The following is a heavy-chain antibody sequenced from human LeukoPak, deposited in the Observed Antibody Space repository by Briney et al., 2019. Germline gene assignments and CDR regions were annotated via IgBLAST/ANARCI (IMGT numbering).Heavy chain of an antibody. D-gene: IGHD2-8*02. CDR2: IKAEGERT. CDR1: GFTFSAYW. J-gene: IGHJ5*02. Sequence: PGGSLTLFCAASGFTFSAYWIHWVRQAPGKALVWVSRIKAEGERTNYADAVKGRFTVSRVNAKKTVYLEMNSLRAEDTAVYYCARGDDTGGKNWFDPWGQGTLVTVFS. V-gene: IGHV3-74*01. CDR3: ARGDDTGGKNWFDP.